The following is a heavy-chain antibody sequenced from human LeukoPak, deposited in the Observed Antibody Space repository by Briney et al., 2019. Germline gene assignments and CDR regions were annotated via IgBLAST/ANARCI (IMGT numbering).Heavy chain of an antibody. CDR3: AKLPISMVRGVPDY. D-gene: IGHD3-10*01. V-gene: IGHV3-23*01. CDR1: GFIYSNFA. Sequence: GGSLRLSCAASGFIYSNFAMSWVRQAPGKGLEWVSAISGSGGSTYYADSVKGRFTISRDNSRNTLYLQMNSLRAEDTAVYYCAKLPISMVRGVPDYWGQGTLVTVSS. J-gene: IGHJ4*02. CDR2: ISGSGGST.